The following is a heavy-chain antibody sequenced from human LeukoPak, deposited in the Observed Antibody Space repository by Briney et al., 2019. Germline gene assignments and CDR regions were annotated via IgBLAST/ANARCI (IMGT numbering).Heavy chain of an antibody. CDR2: ISYSGGT. J-gene: IGHJ3*01. Sequence: PSETLSLTCTVSGDSITNYYWSWIRQPPGKGLECIAYISYSGGTKYNPSLRSRVTISQDTSKNQFSLELSSVTAADTAIYYYARDRAYANSGGYAFDVWGPGTMVTVSS. V-gene: IGHV4-59*01. CDR3: ARDRAYANSGGYAFDV. CDR1: GDSITNYY. D-gene: IGHD2-2*01.